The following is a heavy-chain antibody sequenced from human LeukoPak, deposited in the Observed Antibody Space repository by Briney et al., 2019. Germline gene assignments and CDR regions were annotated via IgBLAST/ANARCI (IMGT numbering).Heavy chain of an antibody. CDR2: IRGKSDGGKV. V-gene: IGHV3-15*01. Sequence: GGSLRLSCAVSGFAFRDAWMSWVRQAPGKGLEWVGRIRGKSDGGKVDYAAPAKGRFTISRDESKDTVYLHLASLKTEDTGVYYRATDEGSGTTDFDFWGQGTLVTVSS. J-gene: IGHJ4*02. D-gene: IGHD1-1*01. CDR3: ATDEGSGTTDFDF. CDR1: GFAFRDAW.